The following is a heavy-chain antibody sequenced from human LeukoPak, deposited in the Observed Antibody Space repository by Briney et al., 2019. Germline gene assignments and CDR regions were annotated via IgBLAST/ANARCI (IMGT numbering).Heavy chain of an antibody. D-gene: IGHD1-14*01. CDR3: AREPVGTSFDY. J-gene: IGHJ4*02. CDR2: IYTSEST. V-gene: IGHV4-4*07. Sequence: SETLSLTCTVSGGSISDYYWDWIRQPAGKGLEWIGRIYTSESTNYHPSLKSRVTMSVDTSKNQFSLRLISVTAADTAVYYCAREPVGTSFDYWGQGTLVTVSS. CDR1: GGSISDYY.